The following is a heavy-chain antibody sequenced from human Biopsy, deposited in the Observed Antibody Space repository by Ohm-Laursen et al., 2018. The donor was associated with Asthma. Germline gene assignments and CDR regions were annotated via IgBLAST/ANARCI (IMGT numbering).Heavy chain of an antibody. Sequence: TLSLTCAVSGDSIDSGDYSWTWIRQSPGVGLGWIGCIYRNGDTYYNPTLKNRVTISIDRSKNQFSLRLRSVTAADTAVYYCARGWNCGGDCYSLDSWGQGTLVTVSS. J-gene: IGHJ4*02. CDR1: GDSIDSGDYS. V-gene: IGHV4-30-2*06. CDR2: IYRNGDT. CDR3: ARGWNCGGDCYSLDS. D-gene: IGHD2-21*02.